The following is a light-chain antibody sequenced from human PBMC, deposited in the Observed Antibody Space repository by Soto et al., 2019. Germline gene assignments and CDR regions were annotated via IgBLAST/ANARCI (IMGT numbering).Light chain of an antibody. V-gene: IGKV3-15*01. Sequence: EIVMTQSPATLSVSPGERATLSCRASQSVCSHLAGYQQKPGQAPRHLIYGASARATGIPARFSGSGSGTEFTLTISSLPSEDFAVYYCQQYNNWPPLTFGGGTKVEIK. CDR1: QSVCSH. J-gene: IGKJ4*01. CDR3: QQYNNWPPLT. CDR2: GAS.